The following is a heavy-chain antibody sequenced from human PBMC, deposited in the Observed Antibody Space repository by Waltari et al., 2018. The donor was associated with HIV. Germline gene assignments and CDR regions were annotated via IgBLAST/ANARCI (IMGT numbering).Heavy chain of an antibody. J-gene: IGHJ3*02. Sequence: QVQLQESGPGLVKPSETLSLTCTVSGGSISSSYWSWIRQPAGKGLEWIGRIYTSGSTNYNPSLKSRVTMSVDTSKNQFSLKLSSVTAADTAVYYCARDLYYYGSGSRSASAFDIWGQGTMVTVSS. D-gene: IGHD3-10*01. CDR1: GGSISSSY. CDR3: ARDLYYYGSGSRSASAFDI. V-gene: IGHV4-4*07. CDR2: IYTSGST.